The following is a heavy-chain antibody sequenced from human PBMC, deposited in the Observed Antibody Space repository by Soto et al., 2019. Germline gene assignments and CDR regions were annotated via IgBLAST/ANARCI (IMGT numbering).Heavy chain of an antibody. CDR2: TYSGGST. Sequence: EVQLVESGGGLVQPGGSLRLSCAASGFTVSSNYMSWVRQAPGKGPEWVSVTYSGGSTYYADSVKGRFTISRDNSKNTLYIQMNSLRAEDTAVYYCARAPSWTAGPFDYWGQGTLVTVSS. V-gene: IGHV3-66*01. CDR3: ARAPSWTAGPFDY. D-gene: IGHD6-25*01. J-gene: IGHJ4*02. CDR1: GFTVSSNY.